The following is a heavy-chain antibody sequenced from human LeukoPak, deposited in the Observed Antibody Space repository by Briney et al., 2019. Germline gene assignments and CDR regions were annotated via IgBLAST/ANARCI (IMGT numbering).Heavy chain of an antibody. CDR3: ARDSPNYYYDSSGTLEYFQH. CDR2: IIPILGIA. Sequence: SVKVSCKASGGTFSSYAISWVRQAPGQGLEWMGRIIPILGIANYAQKFQGRVTITADKSTSTAYMELSSLRSEDTAVYYCARDSPNYYYDSSGTLEYFQHWGQGTLVTVSS. D-gene: IGHD3-22*01. V-gene: IGHV1-69*04. J-gene: IGHJ1*01. CDR1: GGTFSSYA.